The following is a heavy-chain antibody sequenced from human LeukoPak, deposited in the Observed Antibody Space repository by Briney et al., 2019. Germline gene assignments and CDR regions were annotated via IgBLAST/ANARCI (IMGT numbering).Heavy chain of an antibody. V-gene: IGHV3-11*03. CDR2: ISSGSTYT. J-gene: IGHJ5*02. D-gene: IGHD3-10*01. Sequence: GGSLRLSCEVSGFTFSDHYMSWIRQAPGKRLEWVSYISSGSTYTNYADSVEGRFTISRDNAKNSLYLQMNSLRAEDTAVYYCAKGNFGSGSYNWFDPWGQGTLVTVSS. CDR3: AKGNFGSGSYNWFDP. CDR1: GFTFSDHY.